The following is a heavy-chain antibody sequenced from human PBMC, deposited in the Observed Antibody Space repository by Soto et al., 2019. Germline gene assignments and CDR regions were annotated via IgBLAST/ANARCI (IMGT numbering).Heavy chain of an antibody. CDR1: GYTFTSYG. J-gene: IGHJ3*02. D-gene: IGHD4-17*01. Sequence: ASVKVSCKASGYTFTSYGISWVRQAPGQGLEWMGWISAYNGNTNYAQKLQGRVTMTTDTSTSTAYMELRSLRSDDTALYYCARGNDYGDYRDAFDIWGQGTMVTVSS. V-gene: IGHV1-18*01. CDR2: ISAYNGNT. CDR3: ARGNDYGDYRDAFDI.